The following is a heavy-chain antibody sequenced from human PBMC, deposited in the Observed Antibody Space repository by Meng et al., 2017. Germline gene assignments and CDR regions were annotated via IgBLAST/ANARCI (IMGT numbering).Heavy chain of an antibody. CDR3: ARVHYYDSSGYNNWYFDL. Sequence: QGQWQESGPGLVKPSQTLSLTCTVSGGSISSGGYYWSWIRQHPGKGLEWIGYIYYSGSTYYNPSLKSLVTISVDTSKNQFSLKLSSVTAADTAVYYCARVHYYDSSGYNNWYFDLWGRGTLVTVSS. D-gene: IGHD3-22*01. J-gene: IGHJ2*01. V-gene: IGHV4-31*01. CDR2: IYYSGST. CDR1: GGSISSGGYY.